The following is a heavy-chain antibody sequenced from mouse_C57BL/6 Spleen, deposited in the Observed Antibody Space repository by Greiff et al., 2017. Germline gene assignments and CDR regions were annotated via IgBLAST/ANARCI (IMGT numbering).Heavy chain of an antibody. D-gene: IGHD1-1*01. CDR1: GYTFTSYW. V-gene: IGHV1-64*01. CDR2: IHPNSGST. CDR3: ARSTVVGYFDY. Sequence: VQLQQPGAELVKPGASVKLSCKASGYTFTSYWMHWVKQRPGQGLEWIGMIHPNSGSTNYNEKFKSKATLTVDKSSSTAYMQLSSLTSEDSAVYYCARSTVVGYFDYWGQGTTLTVSS. J-gene: IGHJ2*01.